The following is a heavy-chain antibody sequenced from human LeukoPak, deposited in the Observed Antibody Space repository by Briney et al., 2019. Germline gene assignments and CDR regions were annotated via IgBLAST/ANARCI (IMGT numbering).Heavy chain of an antibody. Sequence: GASVKVSCKASGYTFTSYDINWVRQATGQGLEWMGWMNPNSGNTGYAQKFQGRVTITRNTSISTAYMELSSLRSEDTAVYYCARDNWNDVSGAFDIWGQGTMVTVSS. CDR2: MNPNSGNT. CDR3: ARDNWNDVSGAFDI. V-gene: IGHV1-8*03. CDR1: GYTFTSYD. D-gene: IGHD1-20*01. J-gene: IGHJ3*02.